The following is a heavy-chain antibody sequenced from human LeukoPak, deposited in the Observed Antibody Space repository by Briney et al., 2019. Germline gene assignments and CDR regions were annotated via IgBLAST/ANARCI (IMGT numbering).Heavy chain of an antibody. D-gene: IGHD3-16*01. Sequence: PSETLSLTCTVSGDSTSSSRYSWGWIRQPPGKGLEWIGSIYYSGSTYYNPSLKSRVAMSADTSKNQFSLKLSSVTAADTAVYYCARPPGRGSYLDAFVVWGQGTVVTVSS. CDR3: ARPPGRGSYLDAFVV. CDR1: GDSTSSSRYS. CDR2: IYYSGST. J-gene: IGHJ3*01. V-gene: IGHV4-39*01.